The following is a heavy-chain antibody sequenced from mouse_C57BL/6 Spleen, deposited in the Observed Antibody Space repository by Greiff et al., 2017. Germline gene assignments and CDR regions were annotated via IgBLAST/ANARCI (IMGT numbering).Heavy chain of an antibody. Sequence: EVQLQESGPELVKPGASVKISCKASGYSFTDYNMNWVKQSNGKSLEWIGVINPNYGTTSYNQKFKGKATLTVDQSSSTAYMQLNSLTSEDSAVYYCAVPLTTVVNYAMDYWGQGTSVTVSS. CDR3: AVPLTTVVNYAMDY. V-gene: IGHV1-39*01. D-gene: IGHD1-1*01. CDR2: INPNYGTT. CDR1: GYSFTDYN. J-gene: IGHJ4*01.